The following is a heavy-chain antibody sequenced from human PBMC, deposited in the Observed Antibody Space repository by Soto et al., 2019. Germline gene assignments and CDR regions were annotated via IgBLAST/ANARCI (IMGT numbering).Heavy chain of an antibody. CDR2: ISTRGSTK. V-gene: IGHV3-48*03. Sequence: WGYLRVSSASSELNFSSYEMNWVRQAPGNGMDCLSYISTRGSTKYYADSVKGRFTISRDDAKNSLYLQMNSLRVEDTAVYYCARAGLTIFGVVADYSGMDVWGQGTTVTVSS. D-gene: IGHD3-3*01. CDR3: ARAGLTIFGVVADYSGMDV. J-gene: IGHJ6*01. CDR1: ELNFSSYE.